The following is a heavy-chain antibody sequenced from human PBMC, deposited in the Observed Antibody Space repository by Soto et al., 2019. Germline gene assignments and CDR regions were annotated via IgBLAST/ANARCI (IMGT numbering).Heavy chain of an antibody. CDR1: GYTFTGYY. J-gene: IGHJ3*02. CDR3: ARMVVGGSDHAFDI. Sequence: ASGMVSCKASGYTFTGYYMRWVRQAPGQGLEWMGWISPYNGGTNYAQKFQGWVTMTRDTSISPAYMELSRLRSDETAVYYCARMVVGGSDHAFDIWDQGAIVTVSS. CDR2: ISPYNGGT. V-gene: IGHV1-2*04. D-gene: IGHD3-22*01.